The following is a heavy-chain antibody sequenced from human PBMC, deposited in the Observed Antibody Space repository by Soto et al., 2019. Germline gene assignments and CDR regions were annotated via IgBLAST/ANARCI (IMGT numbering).Heavy chain of an antibody. Sequence: QVQLVESGGGVVQPGRSLRLSCAASGFTFSNYGIHWVRQAPGKGLEWVAVISSDGSNKYFADSVKGRFSISRDNSRNTLYLLMNSLRAEDSAVYYCAKGYSSSWLGYFDYWGQGALVTVSS. J-gene: IGHJ4*02. CDR2: ISSDGSNK. CDR1: GFTFSNYG. CDR3: AKGYSSSWLGYFDY. V-gene: IGHV3-30*18. D-gene: IGHD6-13*01.